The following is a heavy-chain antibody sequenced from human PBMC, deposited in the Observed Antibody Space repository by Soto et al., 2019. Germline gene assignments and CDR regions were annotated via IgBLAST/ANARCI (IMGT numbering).Heavy chain of an antibody. J-gene: IGHJ4*02. Sequence: SETLSLTCTVSGGSVSNSNYYWGWIRQSPGKGLEWIGSVYYRGRSYSKSSVKSRVTISVDTSKNQFSLNLNSVTDSDTAVYYCVSQRTSVLTQAYFDYWGPGALVTVS. CDR3: VSQRTSVLTQAYFDY. D-gene: IGHD2-8*01. V-gene: IGHV4-39*01. CDR1: GGSVSNSNYY. CDR2: VYYRGRS.